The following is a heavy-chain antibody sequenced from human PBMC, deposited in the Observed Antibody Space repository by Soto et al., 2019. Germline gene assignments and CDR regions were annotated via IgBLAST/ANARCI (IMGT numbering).Heavy chain of an antibody. CDR3: ARGGSSSWYEDAFDI. D-gene: IGHD6-13*01. Sequence: ASVKVSFKASGYTFTGYYMHWLRRAPGQGLEWMGWINPNSGGTNYAQKFQGWVTMTRDTSISTAYMELSRLRSDDTAVYYCARGGSSSWYEDAFDIWGQGTMVTVSS. CDR2: INPNSGGT. V-gene: IGHV1-2*04. J-gene: IGHJ3*02. CDR1: GYTFTGYY.